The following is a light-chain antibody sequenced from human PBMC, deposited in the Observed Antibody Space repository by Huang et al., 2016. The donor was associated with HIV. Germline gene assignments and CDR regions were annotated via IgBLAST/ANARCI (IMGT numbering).Light chain of an antibody. J-gene: IGKJ1*01. Sequence: EIVMTQSPATMSVSPGERATLSCRASQSVTSNLAWYQQNPGQAPRLPIYGASTRATGVPARFSGSGSGTEFTLTISSLQSEDFAVYYCQQYSYWPRTFGQGTKVEIK. CDR1: QSVTSN. CDR2: GAS. V-gene: IGKV3-15*01. CDR3: QQYSYWPRT.